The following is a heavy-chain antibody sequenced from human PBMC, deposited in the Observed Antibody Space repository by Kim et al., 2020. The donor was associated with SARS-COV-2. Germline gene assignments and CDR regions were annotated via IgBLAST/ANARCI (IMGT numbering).Heavy chain of an antibody. CDR3: AKAMVRGVSIRNAFDI. J-gene: IGHJ3*02. D-gene: IGHD3-10*01. V-gene: IGHV3-23*01. Sequence: GGSLRLSCAASGFSFNSYAMSWVRQAPGKGLEWVSAISGSGGSTYYADSVKGRFTISRDNSKNTLYLQMNSLRAEDTAVYYCAKAMVRGVSIRNAFDIWGQGTMVTVSS. CDR1: GFSFNSYA. CDR2: ISGSGGST.